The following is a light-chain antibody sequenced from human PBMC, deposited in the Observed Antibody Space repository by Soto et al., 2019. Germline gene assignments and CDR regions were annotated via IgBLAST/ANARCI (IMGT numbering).Light chain of an antibody. J-gene: IGKJ5*01. CDR3: QQYGSSPRT. CDR1: ESVSSK. Sequence: EIVLTQSPGTLSLSPGERATLSCRASESVSSKLVWYQKKPGQAPRLLIHDASTRATGIPARFSGGGSGTDFTLTITRLEPEDFAVYYCQQYGSSPRTVGQGTRLEIK. V-gene: IGKV3-20*01. CDR2: DAS.